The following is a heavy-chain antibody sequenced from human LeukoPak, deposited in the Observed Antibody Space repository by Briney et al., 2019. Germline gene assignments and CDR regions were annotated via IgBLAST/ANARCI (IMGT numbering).Heavy chain of an antibody. CDR2: IIPIFGTA. CDR3: ATVSAKVVTAGDY. CDR1: GGTFSSYA. Sequence: GASVKVSCKASGGTFSSYAISWVRQAPGQGLEWMGGIIPIFGTANYAQKFQGRVTMTEDTSTDTAYMELSSLRSEDTAVYYCATVSAKVVTAGDYWGQGTLVTVSS. J-gene: IGHJ4*02. D-gene: IGHD2-21*02. V-gene: IGHV1-69*06.